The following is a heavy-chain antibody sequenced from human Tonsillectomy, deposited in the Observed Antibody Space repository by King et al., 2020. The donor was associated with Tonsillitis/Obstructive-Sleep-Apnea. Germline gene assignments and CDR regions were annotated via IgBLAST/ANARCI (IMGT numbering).Heavy chain of an antibody. J-gene: IGHJ3*02. CDR3: AMDLNPAYSSAWYDAFDI. Sequence: VQLVESGGGLVQPGGSLRLSYAASGFTLSDYWMSWVRQAPGKGLEWVANIKEDGTEKNSVDSVKGRFTVSRDNAKSSLYLQMNSLRAEDTAVYYCAMDLNPAYSSAWYDAFDIWGQGTLVSVSS. V-gene: IGHV3-7*04. CDR2: IKEDGTEK. CDR1: GFTLSDYW. D-gene: IGHD6-19*01.